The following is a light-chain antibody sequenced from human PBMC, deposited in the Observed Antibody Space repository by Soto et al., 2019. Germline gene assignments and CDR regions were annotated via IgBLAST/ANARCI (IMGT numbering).Light chain of an antibody. CDR2: DAS. CDR1: QSVRSY. CDR3: QQYGSSPIT. J-gene: IGKJ5*01. Sequence: EIVLTQSPDTLSLSPGERATLSCRASQSVRSYLGWYQQKPGQAPRLLIYDASGRATGIPDRFSGSGSGTDFTLTISRLEPEDFAVYYCQQYGSSPITFGQGTRLEI. V-gene: IGKV3-20*01.